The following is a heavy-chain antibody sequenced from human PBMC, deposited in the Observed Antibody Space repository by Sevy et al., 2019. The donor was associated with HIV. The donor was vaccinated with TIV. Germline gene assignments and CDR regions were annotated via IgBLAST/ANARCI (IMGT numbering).Heavy chain of an antibody. CDR1: GFIFSNYA. Sequence: GGSLRLSCAASGFIFSNYAMSWVRQAPGRGLEWVSAISASGESTSYAVSVKGRFTVSRDNSKNTLYLEMNSLRAEDTARYYCAGGVVVTANDAFDIWGQGTMVTVSS. D-gene: IGHD2-21*02. V-gene: IGHV3-23*01. CDR2: ISASGEST. J-gene: IGHJ3*02. CDR3: AGGVVVTANDAFDI.